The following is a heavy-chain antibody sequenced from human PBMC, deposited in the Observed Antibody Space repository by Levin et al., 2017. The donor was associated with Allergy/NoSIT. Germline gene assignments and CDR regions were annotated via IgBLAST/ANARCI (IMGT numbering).Heavy chain of an antibody. V-gene: IGHV4-59*01. CDR3: ARDGGSGWSEGFGGSVY. CDR1: GGSISSDY. Sequence: SQTLSLTCTVSGGSISSDYWSWIRQPPGKGLEWIGYIYYSGSTNYNPSLKSRVTISVDTSKNQFSLKLSSVTAADTAVYYCARDGGSGWSEGFGGSVYWGQGTLVTVSS. J-gene: IGHJ4*02. CDR2: IYYSGST. D-gene: IGHD6-19*01.